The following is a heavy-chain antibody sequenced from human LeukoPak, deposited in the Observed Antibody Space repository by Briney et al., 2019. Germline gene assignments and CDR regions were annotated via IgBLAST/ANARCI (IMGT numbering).Heavy chain of an antibody. V-gene: IGHV3-7*01. J-gene: IGHJ4*02. CDR2: IKQDGSET. Sequence: GESLRLSCAASGFAFSNYWMNWVRQAPGKGLEWVANIKQDGSETNYVDSVKGRFTISRDNAKNSLYLQMNSLRAEDTALYYCGSTNSFPYWGQGTLVTVSS. D-gene: IGHD2-2*01. CDR1: GFAFSNYW. CDR3: GSTNSFPY.